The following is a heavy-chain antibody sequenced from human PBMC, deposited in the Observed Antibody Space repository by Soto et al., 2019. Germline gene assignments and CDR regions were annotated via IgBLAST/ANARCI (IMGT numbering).Heavy chain of an antibody. CDR2: IIPIFGTA. CDR1: GGTFSSYA. J-gene: IGHJ6*02. CDR3: ANGYCSSTSCYVGYYGMDV. V-gene: IGHV1-69*01. D-gene: IGHD2-2*01. Sequence: QVQLVQSGAEVKKPGSSVKVSCKASGGTFSSYAISWVRQAPGQGLEWMGGIIPIFGTANYEQKFQGRVTIIADESTSTAYMELSSLRSEDTAVYYCANGYCSSTSCYVGYYGMDVWGQGTTVTVSS.